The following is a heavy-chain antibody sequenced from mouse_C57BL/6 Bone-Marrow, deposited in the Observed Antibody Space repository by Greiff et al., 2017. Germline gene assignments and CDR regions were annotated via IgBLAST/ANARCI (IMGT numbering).Heavy chain of an antibody. CDR2: IYPSDRET. CDR3: ARYYDGIEPAWLAY. Sequence: VQLQQPGAELVRPGSSVKLSCKASGYTFTSYWMDWVKQRPGQGLEWIGNIYPSDRETHYNQKFKDKATLTVDKSSSTAYMQLSSLTSEGSAVYYCARYYDGIEPAWLAYWGQGTLVTVSA. D-gene: IGHD2-1*01. CDR1: GYTFTSYW. V-gene: IGHV1-61*01. J-gene: IGHJ3*01.